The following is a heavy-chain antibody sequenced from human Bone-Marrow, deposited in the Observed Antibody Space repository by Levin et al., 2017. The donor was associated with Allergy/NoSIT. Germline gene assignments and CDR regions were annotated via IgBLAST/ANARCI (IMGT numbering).Heavy chain of an antibody. V-gene: IGHV3-15*01. CDR3: SVYDSGYCDH. D-gene: IGHD3-22*01. J-gene: IGHJ5*02. CDR1: GFSFSNTW. CDR2: IQSNPAGGAT. Sequence: GGSLRLSCAASGFSFSNTWMTWVRQAPGKGLEWVGRIQSNPAGGATDYAAPVKGRFAISRDDSTNMLYLQMTSLKTEDTGVYYCSVYDSGYCDHWGQGTQVTVSS.